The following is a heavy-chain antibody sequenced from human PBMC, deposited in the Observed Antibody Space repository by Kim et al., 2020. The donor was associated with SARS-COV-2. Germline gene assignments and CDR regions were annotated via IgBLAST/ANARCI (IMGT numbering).Heavy chain of an antibody. Sequence: YADPMKGPFTIPSDNSKNTLYLQMNSLRAEDTAVYYCARGITVADDAFDIWGQGTMVTVSS. J-gene: IGHJ3*02. D-gene: IGHD6-19*01. V-gene: IGHV3-33*01. CDR3: ARGITVADDAFDI.